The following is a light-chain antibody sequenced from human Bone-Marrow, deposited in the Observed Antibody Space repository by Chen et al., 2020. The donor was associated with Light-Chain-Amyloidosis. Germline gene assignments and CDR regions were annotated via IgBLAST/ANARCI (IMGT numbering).Light chain of an antibody. J-gene: IGLJ3*02. CDR1: SGSIAANY. CDR3: QSYQGSSQGV. CDR2: EDD. Sequence: NFMLTQPHSVSESPGKTVIISCTRSSGSIAANYVQWYQQRPGSSPTTVIYEDDQRPSGVPARFSDSIDRSPNSASLTISGLKTEEEADYYCQSYQGSSQGVFGGGTKLTVL. V-gene: IGLV6-57*01.